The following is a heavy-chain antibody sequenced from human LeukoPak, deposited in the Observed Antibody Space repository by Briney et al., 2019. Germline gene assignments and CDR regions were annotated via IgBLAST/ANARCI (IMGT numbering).Heavy chain of an antibody. D-gene: IGHD5-18*01. J-gene: IGHJ6*03. CDR2: IHISGST. Sequence: SQTLSLTCTVSGGSINSGDYYRSWIRQPAGKGVEWIGRIHISGSTNYNPSLKSRVTVSVNTSKNQFSLKLSSVTAADSAVYYCARDEDGGYNYGPSYYYYIDVWGKGTTVTVSS. V-gene: IGHV4-61*02. CDR3: ARDEDGGYNYGPSYYYYIDV. CDR1: GGSINSGDYY.